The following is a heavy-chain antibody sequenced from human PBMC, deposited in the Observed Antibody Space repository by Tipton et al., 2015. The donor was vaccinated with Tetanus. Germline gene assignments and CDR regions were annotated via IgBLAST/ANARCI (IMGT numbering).Heavy chain of an antibody. Sequence: QLVQSGAEVKKPGESLKISCKGSGYSFNTYWIGWVRQMPGKGLEWMGIIYPGDSGTTYSPSFQGQVTISVDKSISTAYLQWSSLKASDTAIYYCGRPRGSSTNNLDIWGQGTLVTVSS. CDR2: IYPGDSGT. V-gene: IGHV5-51*01. D-gene: IGHD2-2*01. CDR3: GRPRGSSTNNLDI. CDR1: GYSFNTYW. J-gene: IGHJ4*02.